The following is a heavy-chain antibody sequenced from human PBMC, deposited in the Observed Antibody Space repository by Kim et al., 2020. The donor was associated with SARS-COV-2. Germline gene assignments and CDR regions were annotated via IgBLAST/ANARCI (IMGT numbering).Heavy chain of an antibody. Sequence: GGSLRLSCAASGFTFSSYAMHWVRQAPGKGLEWVAVISYDGSNKYYVDSVKGRFTISRDNSKNTLYLQMNSLRAEDTAVYYCAREDRESWGSFDYWGQGTLVTVSS. CDR1: GFTFSSYA. D-gene: IGHD3-16*01. J-gene: IGHJ4*02. V-gene: IGHV3-30*04. CDR2: ISYDGSNK. CDR3: AREDRESWGSFDY.